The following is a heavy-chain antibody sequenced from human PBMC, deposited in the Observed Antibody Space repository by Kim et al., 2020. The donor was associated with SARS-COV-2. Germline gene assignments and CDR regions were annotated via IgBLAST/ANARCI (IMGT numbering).Heavy chain of an antibody. V-gene: IGHV3-30*18. J-gene: IGHJ3*02. D-gene: IGHD3-22*01. CDR3: AKEDSSGYYYDDAFDI. CDR2: ISYDGSNK. CDR1: GFTFSSYG. Sequence: GGSLRLSCAASGFTFSSYGMHWVRQAPGKGLEWVAVISYDGSNKYYADSVKGRFTISRDNSKNTLYLQMNSLRAEDTAVYYCAKEDSSGYYYDDAFDIWGQGTMVTVSS.